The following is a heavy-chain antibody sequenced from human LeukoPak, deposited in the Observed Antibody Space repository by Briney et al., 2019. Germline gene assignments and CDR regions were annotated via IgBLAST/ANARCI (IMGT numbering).Heavy chain of an antibody. CDR3: TRAGNDYGAYIDY. CDR1: GFTFGDYA. Sequence: GGSLRLSCTASGFTFGDYAMSWVRQAPGKGLEWVGFIRSKAYGGTTEYAASVKGRFTISRDDSKSIACLQMNSLKTEDTAVYYCTRAGNDYGAYIDYWGQGTLVTVSS. J-gene: IGHJ4*02. D-gene: IGHD4-17*01. CDR2: IRSKAYGGTT. V-gene: IGHV3-49*04.